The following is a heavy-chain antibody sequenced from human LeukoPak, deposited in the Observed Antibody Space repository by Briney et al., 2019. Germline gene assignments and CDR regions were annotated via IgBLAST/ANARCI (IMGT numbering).Heavy chain of an antibody. J-gene: IGHJ4*02. CDR3: AREEGSSSGWYLFDY. CDR2: IKQDGSEK. D-gene: IGHD6-19*01. Sequence: GGPLRLSCAASGFTFSRYWMSWVRQAPGKGLEWVANIKQDGSEKYYVDSLKGRFTISRDNAKNSLYLQMNSLRAEDTAVYYCAREEGSSSGWYLFDYWGQGSLVTVSS. V-gene: IGHV3-7*01. CDR1: GFTFSRYW.